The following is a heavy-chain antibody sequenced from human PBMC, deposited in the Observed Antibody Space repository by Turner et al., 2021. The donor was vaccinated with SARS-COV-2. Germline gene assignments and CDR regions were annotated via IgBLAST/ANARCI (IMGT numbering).Heavy chain of an antibody. Sequence: ELQLVESGGGLVQPGGSLRLSCAASGFTFSGYWLTWVRQAPGKGLEWVSYISGSGSTIYYGDSMKGRVAVSRDNAKNSLYLQVNSLRVEDTAVYYCARGRSWNYWGQGTLITVSS. J-gene: IGHJ4*02. CDR3: ARGRSWNY. CDR1: GFTFSGYW. D-gene: IGHD1-26*01. V-gene: IGHV3-48*04. CDR2: ISGSGSTI.